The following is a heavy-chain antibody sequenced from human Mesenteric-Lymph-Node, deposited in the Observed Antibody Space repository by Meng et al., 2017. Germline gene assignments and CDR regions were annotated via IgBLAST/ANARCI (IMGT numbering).Heavy chain of an antibody. J-gene: IGHJ5*02. Sequence: SLKISCAASGFTFSSSWMHWVCQAPEKGLEWVADIKCDGSEKYYVDSVKGRLTISRDNAKNSLYLQVNSLRAEDMTVYYCVRVWFDPWGQGTLVTVSS. V-gene: IGHV3-52*01. CDR1: GFTFSSSW. CDR3: VRVWFDP. CDR2: IKCDGSEK.